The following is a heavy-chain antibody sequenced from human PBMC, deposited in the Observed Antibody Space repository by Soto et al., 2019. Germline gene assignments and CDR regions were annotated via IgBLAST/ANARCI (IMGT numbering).Heavy chain of an antibody. V-gene: IGHV4-30-2*01. J-gene: IGHJ6*02. CDR1: GGSISRGAYS. D-gene: IGHD2-21*01. CDR2: IYDSGTT. CDR3: ARYSSYYCGLDV. Sequence: QLQLQESGSGLVKPSQTLSLTCALSGGSISRGAYSWSWIRQPPGKGLEWIGYIYDSGTTHYNPSLKSRVTISIDRSKTPFSLKLTSVTAADTAVYYCARYSSYYCGLDVWGQGTTVTVSS.